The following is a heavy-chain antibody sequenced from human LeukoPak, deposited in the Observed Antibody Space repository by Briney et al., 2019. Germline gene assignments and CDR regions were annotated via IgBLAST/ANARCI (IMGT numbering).Heavy chain of an antibody. CDR2: VNPNSGNS. CDR1: GCDFSSFD. D-gene: IGHD2-2*02. J-gene: IGHJ4*02. V-gene: IGHV1-8*01. Sequence: GASVKVSCKASGCDFSSFDVNWVRQAPGQGLEWMGWVNPNSGNSGYAQKFQGRVTVTRDTSINTAYMELINLRSDDTAVYYCARGTPYCSSASCYNYWGQGSLVTVSS. CDR3: ARGTPYCSSASCYNY.